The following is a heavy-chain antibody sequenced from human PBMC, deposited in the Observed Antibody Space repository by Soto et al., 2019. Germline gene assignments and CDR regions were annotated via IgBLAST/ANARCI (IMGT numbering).Heavy chain of an antibody. Sequence: SETLSLTCTVSGGSISSGDYYWSWIRQPPGKGLEWIGYIYYNGSTYYNPSLKSRVTISVDTSKNQFSLKLSSVTAADTAVFYCARLVRLGLRWSHAIDYWGQGTLVTVSS. J-gene: IGHJ4*02. D-gene: IGHD4-17*01. CDR1: GGSISSGDYY. CDR2: IYYNGST. V-gene: IGHV4-30-4*01. CDR3: ARLVRLGLRWSHAIDY.